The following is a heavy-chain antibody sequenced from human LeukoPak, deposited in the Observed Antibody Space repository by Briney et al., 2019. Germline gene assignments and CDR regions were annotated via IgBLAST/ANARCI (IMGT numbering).Heavy chain of an antibody. V-gene: IGHV3-21*01. CDR2: ISSSSSYI. CDR3: ARGELPFNLFDP. D-gene: IGHD1-26*01. CDR1: GFTFSSYS. J-gene: IGHJ5*02. Sequence: GGSLRLSCAASGFTFSSYSMNWVRQAPGKGLEWVSSISSSSSYIYYADSVKGRFTISRDNAKNSLYLQMNSLRAEDTAVYYCARGELPFNLFDPWGQGTLVTVSS.